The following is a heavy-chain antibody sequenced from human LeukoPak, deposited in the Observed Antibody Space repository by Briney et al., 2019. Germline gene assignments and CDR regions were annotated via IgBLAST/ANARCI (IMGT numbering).Heavy chain of an antibody. V-gene: IGHV5-51*01. J-gene: IGHJ4*02. CDR1: EYSFATYW. CDR3: ASEYCSGGNCYFDY. D-gene: IGHD2-15*01. Sequence: KSGESLKISWKGSEYSFATYWIGWVRPMPGQGLEWMGIIFPGDSDTRYSPSFQGQVTISADKSISTAYLQWSSLKTSDTAIYYCASEYCSGGNCYFDYWGQGTLVTVSS. CDR2: IFPGDSDT.